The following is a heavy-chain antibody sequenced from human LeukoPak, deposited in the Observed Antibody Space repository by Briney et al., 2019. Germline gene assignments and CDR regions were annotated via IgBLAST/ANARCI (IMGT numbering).Heavy chain of an antibody. V-gene: IGHV3-30*03. CDR1: GFTFSSYG. D-gene: IGHD3-10*01. CDR2: ISHGGSNK. J-gene: IGHJ4*02. CDR3: AIIYGSGSYYLDY. Sequence: PGGSLRLSCAASGFTFSSYGMHWVRQAPGKGLEWVAVISHGGSNKYYTDSVKGRFTISRDNSENTLYLQMNSLRAEDTAVYCCAIIYGSGSYYLDYWGQGTLVTVSS.